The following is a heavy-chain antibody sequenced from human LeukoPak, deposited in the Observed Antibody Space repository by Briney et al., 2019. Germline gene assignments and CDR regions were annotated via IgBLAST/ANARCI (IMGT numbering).Heavy chain of an antibody. CDR2: IYHSGST. CDR3: ARFTIFGVVITDY. D-gene: IGHD3-3*01. J-gene: IGHJ4*02. Sequence: SETLSLTCTVSGGSISSGGYYWSWIRQPPGKGLEWIGYIYHSGSTYYNPSLKSRVTISVDRSKNQFSLKLSSVTAADTAVYYCARFTIFGVVITDYWGQGTLVTVSS. CDR1: GGSISSGGYY. V-gene: IGHV4-30-2*01.